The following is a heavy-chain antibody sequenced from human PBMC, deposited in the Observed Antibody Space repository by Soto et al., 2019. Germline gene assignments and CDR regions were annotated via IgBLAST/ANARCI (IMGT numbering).Heavy chain of an antibody. J-gene: IGHJ6*02. D-gene: IGHD2-15*01. Sequence: ASVKVSCKASGYTFTSYGISWVRQAPGQGLEWMGWISAYNGNTNYAQKLQGRVTMTTDTSTSTAYMELRSLRSDDTAVYYCARVDVVVVAEYAGMDVWGQGTTVTVS. CDR3: ARVDVVVVAEYAGMDV. CDR2: ISAYNGNT. CDR1: GYTFTSYG. V-gene: IGHV1-18*01.